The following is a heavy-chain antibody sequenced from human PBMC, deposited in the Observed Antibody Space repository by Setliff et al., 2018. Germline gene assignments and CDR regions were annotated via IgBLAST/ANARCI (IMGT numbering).Heavy chain of an antibody. J-gene: IGHJ5*02. CDR3: ARGRDSNGWYDV. D-gene: IGHD3-22*01. CDR2: INPNSGDT. Sequence: ASVKVSCKASGYIFTSYGISWVRQAPGQGLEWMGCINPNSGDTTFAQKFQGRVTITRDTSNSTDYMDLSRLTSDDTAVYYCARGRDSNGWYDVWGQGTLVTVSS. CDR1: GYIFTSYG. V-gene: IGHV1-2*02.